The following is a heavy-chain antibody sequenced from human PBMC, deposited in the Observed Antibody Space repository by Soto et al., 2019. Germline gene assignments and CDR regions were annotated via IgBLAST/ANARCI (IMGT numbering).Heavy chain of an antibody. CDR2: IYYSGST. CDR1: GGSISSSSYY. Sequence: QLQLQESGPGLVKPSETLSLTCTVSGGSISSSSYYWGWIRQPPGKGLEWIGSIYYSGSTYYNPSLKSRVTISVDTSKNQFSLKLSSVIAADTAVYYCARQPPLVWELRKNWFDPWGQGTLVTVSS. D-gene: IGHD3-10*01. J-gene: IGHJ5*02. CDR3: ARQPPLVWELRKNWFDP. V-gene: IGHV4-39*01.